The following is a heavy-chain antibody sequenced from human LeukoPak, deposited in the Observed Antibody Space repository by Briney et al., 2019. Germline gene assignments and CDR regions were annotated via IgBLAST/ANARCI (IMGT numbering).Heavy chain of an antibody. CDR1: GGTFSSYA. V-gene: IGHV1-69*13. Sequence: GASVKISCNASGGTFSSYAIIWVRQAPAQGLEWMGGIIPIFGTPNYAQKFQGRVTITADESTSTAYMELSSLRSEDTAVYYCAKDRRIVAVGPRRTIKNCLDPWGQGTLVTVSS. D-gene: IGHD6-13*01. CDR3: AKDRRIVAVGPRRTIKNCLDP. CDR2: IIPIFGTP. J-gene: IGHJ5*02.